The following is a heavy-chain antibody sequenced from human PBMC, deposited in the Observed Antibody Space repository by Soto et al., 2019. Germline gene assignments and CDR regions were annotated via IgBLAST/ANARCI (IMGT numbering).Heavy chain of an antibody. D-gene: IGHD5-12*01. CDR1: GGSISSYY. J-gene: IGHJ4*02. CDR2: IYYSGSI. V-gene: IGHV4-59*01. Sequence: SETLSLTCTVSGGSISSYYGSWIRQPPGKGLEWIGYIYYSGSINYNPSLKSRVTISVDTSKNQFSLKLSSVTAADTAVYYCARVNRDGYNHWDFDYWGQGTLVTVSS. CDR3: ARVNRDGYNHWDFDY.